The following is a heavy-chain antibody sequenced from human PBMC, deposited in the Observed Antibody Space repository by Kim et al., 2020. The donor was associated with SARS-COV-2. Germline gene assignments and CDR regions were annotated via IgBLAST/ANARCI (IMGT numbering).Heavy chain of an antibody. CDR2: IWYDGSNK. Sequence: GGSLRLSCAASGFTFSSYGMHWVRQAPGKGLEWVAVIWYDGSNKYYADSVKGRFTISRDNSKNTLYLQMNSLRAEDTAVYYCARDLYYYDPTDAFDIWGQGTMVTVSS. J-gene: IGHJ3*02. V-gene: IGHV3-33*01. CDR3: ARDLYYYDPTDAFDI. CDR1: GFTFSSYG. D-gene: IGHD3-22*01.